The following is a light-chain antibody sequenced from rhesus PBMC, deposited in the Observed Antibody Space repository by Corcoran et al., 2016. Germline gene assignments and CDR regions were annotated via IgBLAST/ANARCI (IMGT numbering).Light chain of an antibody. V-gene: IGKV3-53*01. CDR2: VAS. CDR1: QRVGSS. CDR3: QNYNASPYS. Sequence: QVILTQSPATLSLSPGERATLSCRASQRVGSSLAWYQQKVGQAPRLLIDVASSGASGIPDRFSGSGSGTDFTLTLSSLEPEDFAVYYCQNYNASPYSFGQGTKVEIK. J-gene: IGKJ2*01.